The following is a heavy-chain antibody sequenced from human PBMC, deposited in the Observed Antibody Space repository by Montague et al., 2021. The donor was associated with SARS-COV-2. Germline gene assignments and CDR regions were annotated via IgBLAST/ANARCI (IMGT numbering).Heavy chain of an antibody. Sequence: SETLSLTCTVSGGSISSSSYYWDWIRQPPGKGLEWIGSIYYSGSTYYNPSLKSRVTISVDTSKNQFSLKLSSVTAADTAVYYCARLRGDYGGTYDTFDIWGQGTMVTVSS. CDR1: GGSISSSSYY. CDR2: IYYSGST. D-gene: IGHD4-23*01. J-gene: IGHJ3*02. V-gene: IGHV4-39*01. CDR3: ARLRGDYGGTYDTFDI.